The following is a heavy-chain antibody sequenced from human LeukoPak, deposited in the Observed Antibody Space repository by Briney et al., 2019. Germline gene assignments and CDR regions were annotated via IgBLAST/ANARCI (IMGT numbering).Heavy chain of an antibody. D-gene: IGHD3-22*01. CDR1: GYTFTSYV. J-gene: IGHJ4*02. V-gene: IGHV1-18*01. CDR3: AREQLNYDSSGYYVSSY. CDR2: ISAYNGNT. Sequence: ASVKVSCKASGYTFTSYVISWVRQAPGQGLEWMGWISAYNGNTNYAQKLQGRVTMTTDTSTSTAYMELRSLRSDDTAVYYCAREQLNYDSSGYYVSSYWGQGTLVTVSS.